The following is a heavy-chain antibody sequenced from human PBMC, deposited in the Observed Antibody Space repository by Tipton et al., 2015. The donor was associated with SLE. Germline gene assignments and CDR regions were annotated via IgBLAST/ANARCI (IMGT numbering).Heavy chain of an antibody. Sequence: TLSLTCTVSGGSISSGSYYWSWIRQPAGKGLEWIGRIYTSGSTNYNPSLKSRVTISVDTSKNQFSLKLSSVTAADTAVYYCARGVYGMDVWGQGTTVTVSS. J-gene: IGHJ6*02. V-gene: IGHV4-61*02. CDR3: ARGVYGMDV. CDR2: IYTSGST. D-gene: IGHD3-10*01. CDR1: GGSISSGSYY.